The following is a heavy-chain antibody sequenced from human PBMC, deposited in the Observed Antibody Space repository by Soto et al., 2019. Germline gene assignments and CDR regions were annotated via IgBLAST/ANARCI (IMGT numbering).Heavy chain of an antibody. D-gene: IGHD2-15*01. Sequence: SVKVSCKASGGTFSSYAISWVRQAPGQGLEWMGGIIPIFGTANYAQKFQGRVTITADESTSTAYMELSSLRSEDTAVYYCAKKDVTHIVGVRACSGGNYYYRGIDYWGQGTMVTVSS. CDR1: GGTFSSYA. CDR2: IIPIFGTA. CDR3: AKKDVTHIVGVRACSGGNYYYRGIDY. J-gene: IGHJ4*02. V-gene: IGHV1-69*13.